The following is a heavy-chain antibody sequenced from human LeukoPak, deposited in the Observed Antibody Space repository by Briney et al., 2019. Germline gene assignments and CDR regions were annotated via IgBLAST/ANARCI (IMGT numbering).Heavy chain of an antibody. CDR3: ARLYCSGGSCYNSGSH. D-gene: IGHD2-15*01. CDR2: IIPIFGTA. CDR1: GYTFTSYG. J-gene: IGHJ4*02. V-gene: IGHV1-69*06. Sequence: GASVKVSCKASGYTFTSYGISWVRQAPGQGLEWMGGIIPIFGTANYAQKFQGRVTITADKSTSTAYMELSSLRSEDTAVYYCARLYCSGGSCYNSGSHWGQGTLVTVSS.